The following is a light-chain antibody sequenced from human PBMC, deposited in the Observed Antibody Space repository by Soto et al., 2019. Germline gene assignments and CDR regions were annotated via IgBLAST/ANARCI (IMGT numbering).Light chain of an antibody. CDR1: QTVNNC. J-gene: IGKJ1*01. V-gene: IGKV1-5*03. CDR3: QQYSSCWT. Sequence: DIQMTQSPSTLSASVGDRVTITCRASQTVNNCLAWYQQKPGKAPKLLIHKASNLESGVPSRFSGSGSGTVISLDITCLKPDDFATYYCQQYSSCWTFGQGTKVEIK. CDR2: KAS.